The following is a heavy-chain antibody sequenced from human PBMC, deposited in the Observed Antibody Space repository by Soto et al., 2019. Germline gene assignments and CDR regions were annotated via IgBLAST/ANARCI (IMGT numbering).Heavy chain of an antibody. D-gene: IGHD1-7*01. Sequence: SETLSLTCTVSGGSVSIGDYSWTWIRPPPGKGLEWIGYIFYTGNTNYSPSLKSRVTMSVDRSRNQFSLRLSSVTAADTAVYYCARDWELRRMDVWGQGTTVTVSS. CDR2: IFYTGNT. CDR3: ARDWELRRMDV. CDR1: GGSVSIGDYS. J-gene: IGHJ6*02. V-gene: IGHV4-61*08.